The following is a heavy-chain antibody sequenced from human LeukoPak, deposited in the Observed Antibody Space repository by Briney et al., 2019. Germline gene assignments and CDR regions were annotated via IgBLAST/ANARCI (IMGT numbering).Heavy chain of an antibody. V-gene: IGHV3-48*03. CDR2: ISNSGSTT. Sequence: QPGGSLRLSCAASGFTFSNYEMNWVRQAPGKGLEWVSYISNSGSTTYYADSVKGRFTISRDNSKNTLYLQMNSLRAEDTAVYYCAKFRLIGGINWFDPWGQGTLVTVSS. J-gene: IGHJ5*02. CDR1: GFTFSNYE. CDR3: AKFRLIGGINWFDP. D-gene: IGHD3-16*01.